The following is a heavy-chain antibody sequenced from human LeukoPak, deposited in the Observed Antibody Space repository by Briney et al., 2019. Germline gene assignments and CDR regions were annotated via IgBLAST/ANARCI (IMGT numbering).Heavy chain of an antibody. Sequence: GGSLRLSCAASGFTFSNFAMMWVRQAPGTGLQWASTITGYGATFYADSVRGRFTIFRDTSMNTLFLQMNSLGAEDTAVYYCAKGAAAGKVDWFDPWGQGTLVTVSS. CDR3: AKGAAAGKVDWFDP. V-gene: IGHV3-23*01. D-gene: IGHD6-13*01. CDR1: GFTFSNFA. J-gene: IGHJ5*02. CDR2: ITGYGAT.